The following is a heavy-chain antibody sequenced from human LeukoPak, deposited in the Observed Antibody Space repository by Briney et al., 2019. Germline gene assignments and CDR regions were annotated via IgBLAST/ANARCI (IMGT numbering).Heavy chain of an antibody. Sequence: PSETLSLTCESLNGHYWSWIRQPPGKGLEWIGQIQQSGYTIYNPSLTSRVTISIDTSKNQFSLTLTSVTAADTAVYYCARDGNCSGGNCYFIWGQGTQVTVSS. CDR2: IQQSGYT. J-gene: IGHJ4*02. CDR3: ARDGNCSGGNCYFI. D-gene: IGHD2-15*01. CDR1: SLNGHY. V-gene: IGHV4-34*01.